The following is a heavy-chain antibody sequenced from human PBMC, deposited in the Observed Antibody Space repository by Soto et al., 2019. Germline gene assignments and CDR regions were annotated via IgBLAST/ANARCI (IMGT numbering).Heavy chain of an antibody. J-gene: IGHJ4*02. CDR1: GYTFASYD. CDR3: ARDFSGGGYSGYDLDY. V-gene: IGHV1-8*02. D-gene: IGHD5-12*01. Sequence: ASVKVSCKASGYTFASYDINWVRQATGQGLEWMGWMNPNSGNTGYAQKFQGRVTMTRNTSMSTAYMELRSLRSDDTAVYYCARDFSGGGYSGYDLDYWGQGTLVTVS. CDR2: MNPNSGNT.